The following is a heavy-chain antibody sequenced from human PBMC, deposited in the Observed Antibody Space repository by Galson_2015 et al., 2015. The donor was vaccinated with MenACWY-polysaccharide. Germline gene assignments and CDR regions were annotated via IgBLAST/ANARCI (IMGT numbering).Heavy chain of an antibody. V-gene: IGHV6-1*01. D-gene: IGHD6-19*01. Sequence: CAISGDSVSSNTAAWNWIRQSPSRGLEWLGRTYYRSNWSSDYALSVRGRITINADTSKNQFSLMLTSVTAADTAVYYCARGASRYSSVWGQGTLVTVSS. CDR3: ARGASRYSSV. CDR2: TYYRSNWSS. J-gene: IGHJ4*02. CDR1: GDSVSSNTAA.